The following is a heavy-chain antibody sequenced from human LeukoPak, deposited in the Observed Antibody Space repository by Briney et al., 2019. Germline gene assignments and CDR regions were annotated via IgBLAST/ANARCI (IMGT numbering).Heavy chain of an antibody. V-gene: IGHV1-24*01. Sequence: ASVKVSCKASGYTFTSYYMHWVRQAPGQGLEWMGGFDPEDGETIYAQKFQGRVTMTEDTSTDTAYMELSSLRSEDTAVYYCATPGDYYGSGSYSIIPFDYWGQGTLVTVSS. CDR1: GYTFTSYY. J-gene: IGHJ4*02. D-gene: IGHD3-10*01. CDR3: ATPGDYYGSGSYSIIPFDY. CDR2: FDPEDGET.